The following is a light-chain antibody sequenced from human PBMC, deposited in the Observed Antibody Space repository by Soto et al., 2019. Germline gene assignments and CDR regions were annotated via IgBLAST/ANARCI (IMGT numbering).Light chain of an antibody. CDR1: SSNIGSNT. Sequence: QLVLTQPPSASETPGQRVTISCSGSSSNIGSNTVNWYQQLPGTAPELLIYSNDQRPSGVPDRFSGSKSGTSASLAISGLQSEDEADYYCAAWDDSLKGPVFGGGTKLTVL. CDR3: AAWDDSLKGPV. V-gene: IGLV1-44*01. J-gene: IGLJ2*01. CDR2: SND.